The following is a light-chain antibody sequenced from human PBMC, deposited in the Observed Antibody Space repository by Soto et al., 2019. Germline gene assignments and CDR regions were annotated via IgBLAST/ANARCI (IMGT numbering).Light chain of an antibody. Sequence: QSVLTQSSSASASLGSSVKLTCTLSSGHSSYIIAWHQQQPGRAPRYLMKLEGSGSYNKGSGVPDRFSGSSSGADRSLTISNLQFEDEADYYCETWDSNTVIFGGGTKLTVL. CDR3: ETWDSNTVI. V-gene: IGLV4-60*02. CDR1: SGHSSYI. CDR2: LEGSGSY. J-gene: IGLJ2*01.